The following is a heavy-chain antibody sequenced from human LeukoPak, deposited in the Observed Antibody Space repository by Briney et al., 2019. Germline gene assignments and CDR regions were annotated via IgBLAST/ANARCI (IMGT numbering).Heavy chain of an antibody. CDR3: AKRDNNDYYTGLHVFDI. CDR2: ISGSGDKT. D-gene: IGHD3-22*01. V-gene: IGHV3-23*01. J-gene: IGHJ3*02. Sequence: GGSLRLSCAASGFTFSSYAMTWVRQAPGKGPEWVSGISGSGDKTYYTDSVKGRFTISRDNSKNTLDLQMNSLRAEDTAVYYCAKRDNNDYYTGLHVFDIWGQGTMVTVSS. CDR1: GFTFSSYA.